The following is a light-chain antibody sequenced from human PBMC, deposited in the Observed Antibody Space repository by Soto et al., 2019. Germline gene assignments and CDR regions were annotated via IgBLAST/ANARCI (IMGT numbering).Light chain of an antibody. CDR3: QQYNSYPLT. V-gene: IGKV1-5*03. J-gene: IGKJ5*01. Sequence: DIPMTQSPSTLSASVGDRVTITCRASQSISSLLAWYQQKPGRAPTLLIYKASTLESGVPSRFSVSGSGTEFTLTISSLQPDDFATYYCQQYNSYPLTFGQGTRLEMK. CDR2: KAS. CDR1: QSISSL.